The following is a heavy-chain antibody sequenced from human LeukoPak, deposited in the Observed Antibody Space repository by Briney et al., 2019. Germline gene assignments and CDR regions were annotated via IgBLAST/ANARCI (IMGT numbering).Heavy chain of an antibody. Sequence: GGSLRLSCAASGFTFDDYTMHWVRQAPGKGLEWVSLISWDGGSTYYADSVKGRFTISRDNSKNSLYLQMNSLRTEDTALYYCAKGWGGRSGPTFDPWGQGTLVTVSS. CDR1: GFTFDDYT. CDR3: AKGWGGRSGPTFDP. CDR2: ISWDGGST. V-gene: IGHV3-43*01. D-gene: IGHD6-19*01. J-gene: IGHJ5*02.